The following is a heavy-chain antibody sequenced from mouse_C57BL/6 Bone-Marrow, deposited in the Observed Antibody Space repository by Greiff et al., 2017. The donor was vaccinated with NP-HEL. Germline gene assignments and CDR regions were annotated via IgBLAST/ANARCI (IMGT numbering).Heavy chain of an antibody. J-gene: IGHJ2*01. D-gene: IGHD1-1*01. V-gene: IGHV1-18*01. Sequence: EVQLQQSGPELVKPGASVKIPCKASGYTFTDYNMDWVKQSHGKSLEWIGDINPNNGGTNYNQKFKGKATLTVDKSSSTAYMDLRSLTSEDTAVYYCARSLYYYGSSHCFDYGGKGTTLTVSS. CDR2: INPNNGGT. CDR1: GYTFTDYN. CDR3: ARSLYYYGSSHCFDY.